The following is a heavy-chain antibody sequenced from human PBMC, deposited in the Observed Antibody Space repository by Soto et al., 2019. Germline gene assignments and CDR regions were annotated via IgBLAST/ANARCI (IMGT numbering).Heavy chain of an antibody. CDR3: AADNSGYLDSAFDI. D-gene: IGHD3-22*01. CDR2: IVGFSGNP. Sequence: QMRLVQSGPEVRRPGASVKVSCKASGFSFSRSAVHWVRQARGQGLEWIGWIVGFSGNPNYARGVHQRLSSTRDLSTSTVYMELYNLTSDDTAIYFSAADNSGYLDSAFDIWGQGTAVIVSS. J-gene: IGHJ3*02. CDR1: GFSFSRSA. V-gene: IGHV1-58*01.